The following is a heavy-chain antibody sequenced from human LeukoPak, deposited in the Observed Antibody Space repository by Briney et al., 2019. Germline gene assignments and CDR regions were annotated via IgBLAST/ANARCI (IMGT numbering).Heavy chain of an antibody. Sequence: ASVKVSCKASGYTFTGYYMHWVRQAPGQGLEWMGWINPNSGGTNYAQKFQGRVTMTRDTSISTAYMELSRLRSDDTAVYYCARGNRYCSGGSCYRYFDYWGQGTLVTVSS. CDR2: INPNSGGT. CDR1: GYTFTGYY. J-gene: IGHJ4*02. V-gene: IGHV1-2*02. D-gene: IGHD2-15*01. CDR3: ARGNRYCSGGSCYRYFDY.